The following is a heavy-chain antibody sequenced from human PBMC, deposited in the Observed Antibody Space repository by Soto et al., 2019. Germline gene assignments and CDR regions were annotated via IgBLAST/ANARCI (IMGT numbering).Heavy chain of an antibody. CDR3: ATSYGSGYRAFDF. Sequence: QVQLVQSGAEVKRPGPSVKVSCKASGDTFNFYSINWVRQAPGLGLEWMGRVNPILSMSNYAQRFQGRVTMTANKSTSTAYRELSGLRSEDTAIYYCATSYGSGYRAFDFWGQGALVTVSS. CDR2: VNPILSMS. V-gene: IGHV1-69*04. J-gene: IGHJ4*02. D-gene: IGHD3-10*01. CDR1: GDTFNFYS.